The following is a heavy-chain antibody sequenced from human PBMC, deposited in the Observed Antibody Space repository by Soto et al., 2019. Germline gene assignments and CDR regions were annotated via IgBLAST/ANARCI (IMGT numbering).Heavy chain of an antibody. CDR2: IIPIFGTA. Sequence: SVKVSCKASGGTFSSYAISWVRQAPGQGLEWMGGIIPIFGTANYAQKFQGRVTITADESTSTAYMELSSLRSEDTAVYYCASPIGLTEYYGSGSYGYWGQGTLVTVSS. D-gene: IGHD3-10*01. CDR3: ASPIGLTEYYGSGSYGY. V-gene: IGHV1-69*13. CDR1: GGTFSSYA. J-gene: IGHJ4*02.